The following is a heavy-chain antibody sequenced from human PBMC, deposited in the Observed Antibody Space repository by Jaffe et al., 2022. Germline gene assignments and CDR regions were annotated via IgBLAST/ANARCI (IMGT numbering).Heavy chain of an antibody. CDR2: IYHSGST. Sequence: QVQLQESGPGLVKPSETLSLTCAVSGYSISSGYYWGWIRQPPGKGLEWIGSIYHSGSTYYNPSLKSRVTISVDTSKNQFSLKLSSVTAADTAVYYCARVGYCSSTSCYASDWVVDYWGQGTLVTVSS. CDR3: ARVGYCSSTSCYASDWVVDY. D-gene: IGHD2-2*01. J-gene: IGHJ4*02. V-gene: IGHV4-38-2*01. CDR1: GYSISSGYY.